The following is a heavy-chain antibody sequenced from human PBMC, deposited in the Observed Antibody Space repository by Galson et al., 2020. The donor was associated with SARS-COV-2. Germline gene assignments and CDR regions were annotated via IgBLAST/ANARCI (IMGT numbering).Heavy chain of an antibody. CDR1: GFTFSSYA. D-gene: IGHD3-10*01. J-gene: IGHJ4*02. V-gene: IGHV3-23*01. CDR2: ISDSGGTT. Sequence: GGSLRLSCAASGFTFSSYAMSWVRQAPGKGLEWVSAISDSGGTTYYADSVEGRFTISRDNSKNTLDRQMNSLRAGDTAIYYCAKGPWERYYFGSGSVYFDYWGQGTLVTVSS. CDR3: AKGPWERYYFGSGSVYFDY.